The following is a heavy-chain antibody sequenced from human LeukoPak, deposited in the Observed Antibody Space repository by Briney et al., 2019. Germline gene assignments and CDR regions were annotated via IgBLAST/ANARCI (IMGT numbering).Heavy chain of an antibody. J-gene: IGHJ4*02. Sequence: PGRSLRLSCVASGFTFSSHGMHWVRQAPGKGLEWVAVIWYDGSHRYYPDSVKGRFTISRDNSKNTLFLQKDSLRVDDTAVYYCVRDNAAADGALDYWGQGSLVTVSS. D-gene: IGHD5-24*01. CDR1: GFTFSSHG. CDR2: IWYDGSHR. CDR3: VRDNAAADGALDY. V-gene: IGHV3-33*01.